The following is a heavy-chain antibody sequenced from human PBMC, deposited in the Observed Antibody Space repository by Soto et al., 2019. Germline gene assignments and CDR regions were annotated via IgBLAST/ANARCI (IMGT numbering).Heavy chain of an antibody. V-gene: IGHV1-18*01. Sequence: ASVKVSCKASGYTFTSYGISWVRQAPGQGLEWMGWISAYNGNTNYAQKRQGRVTMTTDTSTSTAYMELRSLRSDDTAVYYCARNGLLWFGDNWFDPWGQGTLVTVSS. CDR1: GYTFTSYG. CDR2: ISAYNGNT. D-gene: IGHD3-10*01. J-gene: IGHJ5*02. CDR3: ARNGLLWFGDNWFDP.